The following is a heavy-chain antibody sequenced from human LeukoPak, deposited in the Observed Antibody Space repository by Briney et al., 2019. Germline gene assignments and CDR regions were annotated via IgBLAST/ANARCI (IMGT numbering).Heavy chain of an antibody. CDR2: IDPSDSYT. CDR3: ARQGGATPGY. D-gene: IGHD1-26*01. J-gene: IGHJ4*02. V-gene: IGHV5-10-1*01. Sequence: GESLNISCKGSGYSFTSYWISWVRQMPGKGLEWMGRIDPSDSYTNYSPSFEGHVTISADRSTNTAYLQWSSLKASDTAMYYCARQGGATPGYWGQGTLVTVSS. CDR1: GYSFTSYW.